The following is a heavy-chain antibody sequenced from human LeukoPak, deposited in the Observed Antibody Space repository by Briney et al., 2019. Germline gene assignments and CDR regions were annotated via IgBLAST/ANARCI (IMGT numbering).Heavy chain of an antibody. CDR2: INAGNGNT. J-gene: IGHJ6*02. D-gene: IGHD3-16*01. CDR3: AGDPRFGYYYGMDV. CDR1: GYTFTSYA. V-gene: IGHV1-3*01. Sequence: GASVKVSCKASGYTFTSYAMHWVRQAPGQRLEWMGWINAGNGNTKYSQKFQGRVTITADESTSTAYMELSSLRSEDTAVYYCAGDPRFGYYYGMDVWGQGTTVTVSS.